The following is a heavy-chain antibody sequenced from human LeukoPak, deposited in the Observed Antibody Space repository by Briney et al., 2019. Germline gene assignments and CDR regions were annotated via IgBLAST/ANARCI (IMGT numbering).Heavy chain of an antibody. CDR1: GFTFSSYG. CDR2: IWYDGSNK. V-gene: IGHV3-33*01. Sequence: PGGSLRLSCAASGFTFSSYGMHWVRQAPGKGLEWVAVIWYDGSNKYYADSVKGRFTISRDNSKNTLYLQMNSLRAEDTAMYYCARDGTYCSGGSCDYYGMDVWGKGTTVTVSS. CDR3: ARDGTYCSGGSCDYYGMDV. J-gene: IGHJ6*04. D-gene: IGHD2-15*01.